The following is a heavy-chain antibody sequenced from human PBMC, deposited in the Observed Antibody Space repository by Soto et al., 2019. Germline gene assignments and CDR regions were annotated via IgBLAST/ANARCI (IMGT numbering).Heavy chain of an antibody. Sequence: PGGSLRLSCAASGFTVSSNYMSRVRQAPGKGLEWVSVIYSGGSTYYADSVKGRFTISRDNSKNTLYLQMNSLRAEDTAVYYCARVLGDYGDYGGFDYWGQGTLVTVS. CDR1: GFTVSSNY. D-gene: IGHD4-17*01. CDR2: IYSGGST. J-gene: IGHJ4*02. V-gene: IGHV3-53*01. CDR3: ARVLGDYGDYGGFDY.